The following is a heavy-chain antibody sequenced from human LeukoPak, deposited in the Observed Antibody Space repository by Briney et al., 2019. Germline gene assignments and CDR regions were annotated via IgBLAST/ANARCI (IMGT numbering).Heavy chain of an antibody. CDR3: VRGRSLRGGAFDI. V-gene: IGHV4-34*01. J-gene: IGHJ3*02. CDR1: GGSFSGYY. Sequence: SETLSLTCAVYGGSFSGYYWSWIRQPPGKGLEWIGEINHSGSTNYNPSLKSRVTISVDTSKNQFSLKLSSVTAADTAAYYCVRGRSLRGGAFDIWGQGTMVTVSS. D-gene: IGHD3-16*01. CDR2: INHSGST.